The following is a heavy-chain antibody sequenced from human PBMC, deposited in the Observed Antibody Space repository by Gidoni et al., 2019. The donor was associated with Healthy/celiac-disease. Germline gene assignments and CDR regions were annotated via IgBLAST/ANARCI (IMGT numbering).Heavy chain of an antibody. D-gene: IGHD2-2*01. CDR3: ARAGVPAATDY. Sequence: EVQLVESGGGLVKPGRSLRLSCAASGFTFSSYSMNWVRQAPGKGLEWVSSISSSSSYIYYADSVKGRFTISRDNAKNSLYLQMNSLRAEDTAVYYCARAGVPAATDYWGQGTLVTVSS. J-gene: IGHJ4*02. CDR2: ISSSSSYI. CDR1: GFTFSSYS. V-gene: IGHV3-21*01.